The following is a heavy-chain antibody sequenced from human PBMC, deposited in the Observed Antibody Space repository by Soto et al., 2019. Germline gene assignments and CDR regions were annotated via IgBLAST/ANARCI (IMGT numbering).Heavy chain of an antibody. CDR3: ARATGADKEDY. Sequence: PASGFTFSSYWMSWVRQAPGKGLEWVANIKEDGSERYYVDSVKGRFTSSRDNAKNSLYLQMNSLRAEDTAVYYCARATGADKEDYWGQGTLVTVSS. J-gene: IGHJ4*02. CDR2: IKEDGSER. D-gene: IGHD3-10*01. CDR1: GFTFSSYW. V-gene: IGHV3-7*04.